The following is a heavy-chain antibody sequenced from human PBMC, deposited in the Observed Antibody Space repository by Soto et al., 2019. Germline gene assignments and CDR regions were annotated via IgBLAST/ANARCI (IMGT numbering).Heavy chain of an antibody. CDR1: GYSFTSYW. J-gene: IGHJ4*02. Sequence: PGESLKISCKGSGYSFTSYWIGWVRQMPGKGLEWMGIIYPGDSDTRYSPSFQGQVTISADKSISTAYLQWSSLKASDTAMYYCARVKGDYDTSYYFDYWGQGTLVTVSS. D-gene: IGHD4-17*01. V-gene: IGHV5-51*01. CDR3: ARVKGDYDTSYYFDY. CDR2: IYPGDSDT.